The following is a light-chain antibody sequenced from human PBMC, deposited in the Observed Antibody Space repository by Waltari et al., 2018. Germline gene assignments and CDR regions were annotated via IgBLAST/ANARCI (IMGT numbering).Light chain of an antibody. CDR1: SSHIGAGYH. CDR3: QSYDSSLSGGV. Sequence: QSVLTQPPSVSGAPGQRVTIPCTGSSSHIGAGYHVHWYPQLPGTAPKLLIYGNSNRPSGVPDRFSGSKSGTSASLAITGLQAEDEADYYCQSYDSSLSGGVFGGGTKLTVL. V-gene: IGLV1-40*01. J-gene: IGLJ2*01. CDR2: GNS.